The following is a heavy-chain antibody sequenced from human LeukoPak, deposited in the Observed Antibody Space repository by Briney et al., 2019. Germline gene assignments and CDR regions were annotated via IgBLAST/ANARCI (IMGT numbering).Heavy chain of an antibody. Sequence: SSETLSLTCTVSGGSISSGDYYWSWIRQPPGKGLEWIGYIYYSGSTYYNPSLKSRVTISVDTSKNQFSLKLSSVAAADTAVYYCARDNRPFRSDYYMDVWGKGTTVTVSS. J-gene: IGHJ6*03. CDR2: IYYSGST. CDR1: GGSISSGDYY. D-gene: IGHD1-26*01. CDR3: ARDNRPFRSDYYMDV. V-gene: IGHV4-30-4*02.